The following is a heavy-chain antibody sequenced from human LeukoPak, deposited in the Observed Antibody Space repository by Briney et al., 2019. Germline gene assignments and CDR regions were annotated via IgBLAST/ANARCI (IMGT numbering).Heavy chain of an antibody. D-gene: IGHD2-2*01. V-gene: IGHV4-34*01. CDR1: GGSFSGYY. Sequence: PSETLSLTCAVYGGSFSGYYWSWIRQPPGKGLEWIGEINHSGSTNYNPSLKSRVTISVDTSKNQFSLKLSSVTAADTAVYYCARRPVSSCPDYSGQGTLVTVSS. CDR2: INHSGST. CDR3: ARRPVSSCPDY. J-gene: IGHJ4*02.